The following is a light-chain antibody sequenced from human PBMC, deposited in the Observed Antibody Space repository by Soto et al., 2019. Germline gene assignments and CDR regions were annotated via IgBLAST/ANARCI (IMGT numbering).Light chain of an antibody. J-gene: IGKJ4*01. CDR1: QSVLYSSNNKNY. V-gene: IGKV4-1*01. CDR2: WAS. CDR3: QQYYTTPT. Sequence: DIVMTQSPDSLAVSLGERATINCKSSQSVLYSSNNKNYLAWYQHKPGQPPKLLIYWASTRESGVPDRYSGSGSGTDFPLTISSLQAEDVAIYYCQQYYTTPTFGGGTKVEIK.